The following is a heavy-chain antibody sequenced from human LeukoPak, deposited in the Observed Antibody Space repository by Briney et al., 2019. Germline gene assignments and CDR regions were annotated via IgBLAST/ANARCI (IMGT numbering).Heavy chain of an antibody. Sequence: SETLFLTCTVSGGSISSYYWSWIRQPPGKGLEWIGYIYYSGSTNYNPSLKSRVTISVDTSKNQFSLKLSSVTAADTAVYYCARLLNWFDPWGQGTLVTVSS. CDR1: GGSISSYY. J-gene: IGHJ5*02. V-gene: IGHV4-59*08. CDR3: ARLLNWFDP. CDR2: IYYSGST.